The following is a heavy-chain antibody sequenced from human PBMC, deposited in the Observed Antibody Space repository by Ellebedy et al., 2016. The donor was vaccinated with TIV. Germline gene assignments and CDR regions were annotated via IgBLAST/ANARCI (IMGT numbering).Heavy chain of an antibody. V-gene: IGHV4-59*01. D-gene: IGHD3-3*01. Sequence: MPSETLSLTCTVSGGSLSSYFWSWLRQPPGKGLEWLGYILYTGSSNYNPSLRSRIAISVDQSRNQFSLNLTSVTAADTAIYYCARDCISIFGVTDVFDLWGQGTMVTVSS. CDR1: GGSLSSYF. CDR3: ARDCISIFGVTDVFDL. CDR2: ILYTGSS. J-gene: IGHJ3*01.